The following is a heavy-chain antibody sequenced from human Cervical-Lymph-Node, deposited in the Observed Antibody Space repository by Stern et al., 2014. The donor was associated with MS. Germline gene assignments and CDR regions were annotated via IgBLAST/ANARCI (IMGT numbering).Heavy chain of an antibody. CDR3: ARPIGAADHAFDH. Sequence: HVQLVQSGSELKKPGASVKISCKATGYNFTRFAMNWVRQAPGQGLEWVGWINTNTGHPTSARGFTGRFVFSLDTSVSTAFLQISSLKTEDTAVYYCARPIGAADHAFDHWGQGTLVTVSS. CDR1: GYNFTRFA. J-gene: IGHJ4*02. V-gene: IGHV7-4-1*02. D-gene: IGHD6-13*01. CDR2: INTNTGHP.